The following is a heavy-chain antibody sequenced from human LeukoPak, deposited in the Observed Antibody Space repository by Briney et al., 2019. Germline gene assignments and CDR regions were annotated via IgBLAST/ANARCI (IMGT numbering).Heavy chain of an antibody. V-gene: IGHV4-34*01. J-gene: IGHJ3*02. CDR2: INHSGST. Sequence: SETLPLTCAVYGGSFSGYYWSWIRQPPGKGLEWIGEINHSGSTNYNPSLKSRVTISVDTSKNQLSLKLSSVTAADTAVYYCARAGLLLGAFDIWGQGTMVTVSS. D-gene: IGHD3-22*01. CDR3: ARAGLLLGAFDI. CDR1: GGSFSGYY.